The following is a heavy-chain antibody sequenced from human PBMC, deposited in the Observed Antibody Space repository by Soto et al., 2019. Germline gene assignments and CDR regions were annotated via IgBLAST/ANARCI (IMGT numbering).Heavy chain of an antibody. CDR1: GASVNSDTYY. Sequence: SETLSLTCTVSGASVNSDTYYWGWVRQPPGKGLEWIGSFDNHESPYYSPSLKSRVTISIDTSKNQFSLELRYMNVADTAVYFCARHVCRRGRCYFDYWGQGVLFTVSS. CDR2: FDNHESP. V-gene: IGHV4-39*01. J-gene: IGHJ4*02. CDR3: ARHVCRRGRCYFDY. D-gene: IGHD2-15*01.